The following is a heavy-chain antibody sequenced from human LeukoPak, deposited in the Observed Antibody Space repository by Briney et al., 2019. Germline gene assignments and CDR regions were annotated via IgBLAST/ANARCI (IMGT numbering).Heavy chain of an antibody. V-gene: IGHV4-39*01. CDR2: IYYSGST. CDR1: GGSISSSSYY. CDR3: ARRVAAAGINWFDP. Sequence: PSQTLSLTCTVSGGSISSSSYYWGWIRQPPGKGLEWIGSIYYSGSTYYNPSLKSRVTISVDTSKNQFSLKLSSVTAADTAVYYCARRVAAAGINWFDPWGQGTLVTVSS. D-gene: IGHD6-13*01. J-gene: IGHJ5*02.